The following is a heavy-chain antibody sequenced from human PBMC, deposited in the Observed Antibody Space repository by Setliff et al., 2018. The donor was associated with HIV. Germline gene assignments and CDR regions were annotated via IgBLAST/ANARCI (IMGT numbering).Heavy chain of an antibody. D-gene: IGHD3-3*01. J-gene: IGHJ4*02. V-gene: IGHV4-59*01. CDR1: GGSTNNYY. CDR3: ARATYTTLFGVLMGGGLQY. CDR2: VSNGGDT. Sequence: TSETLSLTCAVSGGSTNNYYLTWIRQPPGKGLEWIGSVSNGGDTNYNPSLKSRLSLSLDTSKTQFSLKLTSVTAADTAVYYCARATYTTLFGVLMGGGLQYWGPGTLVTVSS.